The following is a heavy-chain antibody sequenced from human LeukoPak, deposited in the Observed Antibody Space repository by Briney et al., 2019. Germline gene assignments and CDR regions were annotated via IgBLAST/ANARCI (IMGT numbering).Heavy chain of an antibody. V-gene: IGHV3-23*01. D-gene: IGHD1-26*01. CDR2: ISASGGGT. Sequence: GGSLRLSCAASGFTFSSYAMSWVRQAPGKGLEWVSGISASGGGTYYADSVKGRFAISRDNSKKMLFLQMNSLRVEDTAVYYCAKDSASTVAYFDDWGQGTLVTVSS. J-gene: IGHJ4*02. CDR1: GFTFSSYA. CDR3: AKDSASTVAYFDD.